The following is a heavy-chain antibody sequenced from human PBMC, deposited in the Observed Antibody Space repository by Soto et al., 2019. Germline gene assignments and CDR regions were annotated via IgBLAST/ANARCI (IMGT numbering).Heavy chain of an antibody. Sequence: QVQLQESGPGLVKPSQTLSLTCTVSGGSISSGGYYWSWIRQHPGKGLEWIGYIYYSGSTYYNPSLKSRVTISVDTSKNQFSLKLSSVTAADTAVYYCARDRGYSGYDGSSYYYYYGMDVWGQGTTVTVSS. CDR2: IYYSGST. CDR3: ARDRGYSGYDGSSYYYYYGMDV. CDR1: GGSISSGGYY. D-gene: IGHD5-12*01. J-gene: IGHJ6*02. V-gene: IGHV4-31*03.